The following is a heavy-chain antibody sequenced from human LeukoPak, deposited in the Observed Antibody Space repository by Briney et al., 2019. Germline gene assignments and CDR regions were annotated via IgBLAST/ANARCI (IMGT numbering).Heavy chain of an antibody. V-gene: IGHV4-59*01. CDR1: GGSISSYY. Sequence: SETLSLTCTVSGGSISSYYWSWIRQPPGKGPEWIGYIYYSGSTNYNPSLKSRATISVDTSKNQFSLKLSSVTAADTAVYYCASRSSWLGLPYYYGMDVWGQGTTVTVSS. D-gene: IGHD6-13*01. CDR3: ASRSSWLGLPYYYGMDV. CDR2: IYYSGST. J-gene: IGHJ6*02.